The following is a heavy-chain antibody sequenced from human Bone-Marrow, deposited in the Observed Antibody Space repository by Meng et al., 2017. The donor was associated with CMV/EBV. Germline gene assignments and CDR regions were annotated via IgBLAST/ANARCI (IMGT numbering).Heavy chain of an antibody. Sequence: GESLKISCAASGFTFTHNYMSWIRQAPGKGLEWVSYISASGSTIYYTDSVKGRFTISRDNAKNSLYLQMNSLRAEDTAVYYCARDQLPSRFIVVVPAAPDYWGQGTLVTVSS. CDR3: ARDQLPSRFIVVVPAAPDY. D-gene: IGHD2-2*01. CDR2: ISASGSTI. V-gene: IGHV3-11*04. CDR1: GFTFTHNY. J-gene: IGHJ4*02.